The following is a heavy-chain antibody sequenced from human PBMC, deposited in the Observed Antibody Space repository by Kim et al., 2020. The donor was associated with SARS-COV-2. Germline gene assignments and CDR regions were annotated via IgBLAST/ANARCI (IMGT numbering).Heavy chain of an antibody. V-gene: IGHV5-51*01. Sequence: SPSFQGQVTLSADKSISTAYLQRSSLKASDTAMYYCARRTYSGYDWGFDYWGQGTLVTVSS. D-gene: IGHD5-12*01. J-gene: IGHJ4*02. CDR3: ARRTYSGYDWGFDY.